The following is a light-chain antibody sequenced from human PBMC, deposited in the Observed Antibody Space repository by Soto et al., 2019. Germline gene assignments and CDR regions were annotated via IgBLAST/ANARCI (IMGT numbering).Light chain of an antibody. CDR3: QQTYSLPRT. V-gene: IGKV1-39*01. J-gene: IGKJ1*01. CDR2: TTS. CDR1: QTVSKY. Sequence: DIQMTQSPPSLSASVGDRVTITCRTSQTVSKYLNWYQQKPGKAPDLLVYTTSTLHSGVPSRFSGSGSGTDFTLTITSLQPEDFATYYCQQTYSLPRTFGPGPRWIS.